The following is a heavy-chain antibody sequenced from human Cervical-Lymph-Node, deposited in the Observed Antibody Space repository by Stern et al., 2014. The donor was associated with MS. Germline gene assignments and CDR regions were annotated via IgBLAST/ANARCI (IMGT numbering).Heavy chain of an antibody. CDR1: GGTFNNHV. CDR2: IVPLFGTP. V-gene: IGHV1-69*06. D-gene: IGHD5-12*01. J-gene: IGHJ4*02. CDR3: ANRDMGYTYGRHDY. Sequence: QVQLVQSGAEVKKPGSSVKVSCKASGGTFNNHVISWVRQARGQGLEWMGGIVPLFGTPDYARKFQGRVTITADKSTSTVHMVLSSRHREDTGIYYCANRDMGYTYGRHDYWGQGTPVTVS.